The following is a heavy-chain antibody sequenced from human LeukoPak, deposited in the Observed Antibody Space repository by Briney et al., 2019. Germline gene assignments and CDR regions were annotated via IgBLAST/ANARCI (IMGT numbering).Heavy chain of an antibody. J-gene: IGHJ4*02. CDR1: GGSISSYY. CDR3: ARGNYYGDIIPSDY. CDR2: IYASGRS. D-gene: IGHD4-17*01. V-gene: IGHV4-4*07. Sequence: SETLSLTCTVSGGSISSYYWSWIRQPAGKGLEWIGRIYASGRSSYNPSFRSRVTMSVDTSKNQFSLKLSSVTAADTAVYYCARGNYYGDIIPSDYWGQGTLVTVSS.